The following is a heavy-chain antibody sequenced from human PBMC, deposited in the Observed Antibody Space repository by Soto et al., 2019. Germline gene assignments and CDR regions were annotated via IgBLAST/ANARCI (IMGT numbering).Heavy chain of an antibody. CDR1: GGTFSRYA. Sequence: EASVKVSCKASGGTFSRYAISWVRQAPGQGLEWMGGIIPIFGTATYAQKFQGRVTITADESTSTAYMELSSLRFEDTAVYYCARAIVGPTTTGWLDPWGQGTLVTVSS. D-gene: IGHD1-26*01. V-gene: IGHV1-69*13. J-gene: IGHJ5*02. CDR3: ARAIVGPTTTGWLDP. CDR2: IIPIFGTA.